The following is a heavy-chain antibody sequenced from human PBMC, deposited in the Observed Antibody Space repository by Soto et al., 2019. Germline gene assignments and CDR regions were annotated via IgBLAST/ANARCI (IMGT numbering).Heavy chain of an antibody. CDR2: IYHSGST. J-gene: IGHJ6*02. CDR3: ASGIDFYYAMDA. CDR1: GYSISSGYY. Sequence: XETLSLTCTVSGYSISSGYYWGWIRQPPGKGLEWIGSIYHSGSTYYNASLKSRVTISVDTSKNQFSLKLTSVTDADTAVYYCASGIDFYYAMDAWGQGTTVTVSS. V-gene: IGHV4-38-2*02.